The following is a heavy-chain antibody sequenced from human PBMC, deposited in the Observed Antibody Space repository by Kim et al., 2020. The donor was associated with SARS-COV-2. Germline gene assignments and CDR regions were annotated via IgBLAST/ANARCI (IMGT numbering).Heavy chain of an antibody. CDR2: IRSKANSYAT. D-gene: IGHD1-26*01. Sequence: GGSLRLSCAASGFTFSGSAMHWVRQASGKGLEWVGRIRSKANSYATAYAASVKGRFTISRDDSKNTAYLQMNSLKTEDTAVYYCTSQTLVSRSYLQLLDYWGQGTLVTFSS. J-gene: IGHJ4*02. CDR3: TSQTLVSRSYLQLLDY. CDR1: GFTFSGSA. V-gene: IGHV3-73*01.